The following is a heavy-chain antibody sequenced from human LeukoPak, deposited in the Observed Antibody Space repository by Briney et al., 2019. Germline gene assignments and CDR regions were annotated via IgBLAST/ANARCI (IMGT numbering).Heavy chain of an antibody. Sequence: GGSLRLSCAASGFVFNSHPMHWVRQAPGKGLECVSAISGDGSSTYYANSVKGRFIISRDNSKNTLYLQMGSLRVEDTDLYYCAREEPAGSIDYWGQGTLVTVSS. V-gene: IGHV3-64*01. D-gene: IGHD1-14*01. CDR1: GFVFNSHP. J-gene: IGHJ4*02. CDR3: AREEPAGSIDY. CDR2: ISGDGSST.